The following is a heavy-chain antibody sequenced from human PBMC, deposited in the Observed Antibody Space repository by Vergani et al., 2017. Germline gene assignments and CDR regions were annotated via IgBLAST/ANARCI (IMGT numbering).Heavy chain of an antibody. V-gene: IGHV3-30*02. CDR3: AKHFRGWGIDY. J-gene: IGHJ4*02. CDR1: GFTLSNYD. CDR2: IQFDGSNK. D-gene: IGHD3-16*01. Sequence: QVQLVESGGGVVQRGGSLRLSCATSGFTLSNYDMQWIRQGPGKGLEFVAFIQFDGSNKYYADSVKGRFTLSRNFSKNTLYLQMNSLRTVDTATYYCAKHFRGWGIDYWGQGTQVIVSS.